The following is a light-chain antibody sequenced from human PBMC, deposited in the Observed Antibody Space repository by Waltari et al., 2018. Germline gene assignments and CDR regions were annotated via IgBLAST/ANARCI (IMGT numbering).Light chain of an antibody. CDR2: DAS. J-gene: IGKJ2*01. CDR1: RRVSSD. V-gene: IGKV3-15*01. Sequence: EIVMTQSPATLSVSPGERATIACRASRRVSSDLAWYQRKPGPAPRLLFYDASTRATGIPARFSGSGSGTEFTLTISSLQSEDFAVYYCQQYNNWPPYTFGQGTKLEIK. CDR3: QQYNNWPPYT.